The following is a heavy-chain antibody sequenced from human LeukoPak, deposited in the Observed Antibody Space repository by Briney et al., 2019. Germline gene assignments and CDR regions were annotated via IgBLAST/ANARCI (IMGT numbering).Heavy chain of an antibody. Sequence: SETLSLTCSVSRGSFSHYYWTWIRHPPGKGLEWIRYIYSSGTTNYNPSLKSRVTTSVDTSKNQFSLKLTSVTAADTAVYYCARQGSGPLSWPFDSWSQGTLVTVSS. V-gene: IGHV4-59*01. CDR2: IYSSGTT. CDR1: RGSFSHYY. CDR3: ARQGSGPLSWPFDS. J-gene: IGHJ4*02. D-gene: IGHD6-19*01.